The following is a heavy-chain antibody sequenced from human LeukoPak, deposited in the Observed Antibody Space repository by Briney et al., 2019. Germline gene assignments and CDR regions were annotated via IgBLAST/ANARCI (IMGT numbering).Heavy chain of an antibody. CDR1: GFTVSSNF. V-gene: IGHV3-66*01. J-gene: IGHJ5*02. CDR3: ARGLAPNWFDP. Sequence: GGSLRLSCAASGFTVSSNFMNWVRQAPGKGLGWVSAIYSGGSTYYSDSVKGRFTISRDNSKNPLYVQMNSLRAEDTAVYYCARGLAPNWFDPWGQGTLVTVSS. CDR2: IYSGGST.